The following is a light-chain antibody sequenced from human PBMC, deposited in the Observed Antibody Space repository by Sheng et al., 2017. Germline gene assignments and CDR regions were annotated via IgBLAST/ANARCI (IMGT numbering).Light chain of an antibody. V-gene: IGKV1-12*01. CDR3: QQANSFPNT. Sequence: DIQMTQSPSTLSASVGDRVTITCRASQTISSWLAWYQQKPGSAPKLLIYAASSLQSGVPSRFSGSGSGTDFTLTISSLQPEDFATYYCQQANSFPNTFGQGTKLEIK. CDR1: QTISSW. CDR2: AAS. J-gene: IGKJ2*01.